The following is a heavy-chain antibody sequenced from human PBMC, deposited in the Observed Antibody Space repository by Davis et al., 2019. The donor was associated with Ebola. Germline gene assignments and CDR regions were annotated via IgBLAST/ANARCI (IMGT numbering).Heavy chain of an antibody. Sequence: PGGSLRLSCAASGFTFDDYGMSWVRQAPGKGLEWVSGINWNGGSTGYADSVKGRFTISRDNAKNSLYLQMNSLRAEDTAVYYCAREGGYCTGGACYGWFDPWGQGTLVTVSS. CDR1: GFTFDDYG. V-gene: IGHV3-20*04. CDR3: AREGGYCTGGACYGWFDP. J-gene: IGHJ5*02. CDR2: INWNGGST. D-gene: IGHD2-8*02.